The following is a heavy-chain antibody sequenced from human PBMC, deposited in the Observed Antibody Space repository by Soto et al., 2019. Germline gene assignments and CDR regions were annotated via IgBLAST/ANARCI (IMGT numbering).Heavy chain of an antibody. CDR3: AKVKADFDGLFTALFDY. D-gene: IGHD3-9*01. V-gene: IGHV3-23*01. CDR1: GFTFSSYA. Sequence: EVQLLASGGGLVQPGGSLRLSCAASGFTFSSYAMTWVRQAPGKGLEWVSAISGSGGSTYYADSVKGRFTISRDNSKNTLYLQMNSLRAEDTAVYYCAKVKADFDGLFTALFDYWGQGTLVTVSS. J-gene: IGHJ4*02. CDR2: ISGSGGST.